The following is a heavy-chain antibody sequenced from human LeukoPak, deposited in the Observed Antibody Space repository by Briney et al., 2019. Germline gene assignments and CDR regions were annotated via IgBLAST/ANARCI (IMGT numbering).Heavy chain of an antibody. CDR1: GGSISSSSYY. V-gene: IGHV4-61*01. Sequence: PSETLSLTCTVSGGSISSSSYYWSWIRQPPGKGLEWIGYIFYNEGTSYNPSLKSRVTISVDTSNNQLSLKVNSVTAADTAMYYCVKSNSRYQPWTLDIWGRGTMVTVSS. D-gene: IGHD2-2*01. CDR3: VKSNSRYQPWTLDI. J-gene: IGHJ3*02. CDR2: IFYNEGT.